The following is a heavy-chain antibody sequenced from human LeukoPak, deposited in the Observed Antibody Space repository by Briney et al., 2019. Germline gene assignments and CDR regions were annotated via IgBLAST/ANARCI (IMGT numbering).Heavy chain of an antibody. Sequence: SETLSLTCTVSGGSISSSSYYWGWIRQPPGKGLEWIGSIYYSGSTYYNPSLKSRVTISVDTSKNQFSLKLSSVTAADTAVYYCARARIAAAGTNPYFDYWGQGTLVTVSS. CDR2: IYYSGST. CDR3: ARARIAAAGTNPYFDY. D-gene: IGHD6-13*01. CDR1: GGSISSSSYY. V-gene: IGHV4-39*07. J-gene: IGHJ4*02.